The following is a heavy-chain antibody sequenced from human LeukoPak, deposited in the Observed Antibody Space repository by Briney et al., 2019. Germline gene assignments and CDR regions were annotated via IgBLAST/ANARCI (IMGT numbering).Heavy chain of an antibody. J-gene: IGHJ5*02. V-gene: IGHV4-34*01. CDR1: GGSFSGYY. CDR2: INHSGST. CDR3: ARPGYCSGGSCPRWFDP. Sequence: SETLSLTCAVYGGSFSGYYWSWIRQPPGKGLEGIGEINHSGSTNYNPSLKSRVTISVDTSKNQFSLKLSSVTAADTAVYYCARPGYCSGGSCPRWFDPWGQGTLVTVSS. D-gene: IGHD2-15*01.